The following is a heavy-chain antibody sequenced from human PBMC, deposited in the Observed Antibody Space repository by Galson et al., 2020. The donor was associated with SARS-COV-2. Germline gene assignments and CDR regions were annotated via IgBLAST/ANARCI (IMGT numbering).Heavy chain of an antibody. CDR1: GFTVSSNY. V-gene: IGHV3-66*01. Sequence: GGSLRLSCAASGFTVSSNYMSWVRQAPGKGLEWVSVIYSGGRTYYADSVKGRFTISRDNSKNTLYLQMNSLRAEDTAVYYCARGGDDFWSGSYYYMDVWGKGTTVTVSS. CDR3: ARGGDDFWSGSYYYMDV. J-gene: IGHJ6*03. CDR2: IYSGGRT. D-gene: IGHD3-3*01.